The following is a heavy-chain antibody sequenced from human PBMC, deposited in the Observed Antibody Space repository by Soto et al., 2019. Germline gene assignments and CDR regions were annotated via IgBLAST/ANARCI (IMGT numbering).Heavy chain of an antibody. D-gene: IGHD6-13*01. Sequence: GESLKISCQGSGYSFTSYWIGWVRQMPGKGLEWMGIIYPGDSDTRYSPSIQGQVTISADKSISTAYLQWSSLKASDTAMYYCARREAAAVDPYYGMDVWGQGTTVTVSS. CDR2: IYPGDSDT. CDR3: ARREAAAVDPYYGMDV. V-gene: IGHV5-51*01. CDR1: GYSFTSYW. J-gene: IGHJ6*02.